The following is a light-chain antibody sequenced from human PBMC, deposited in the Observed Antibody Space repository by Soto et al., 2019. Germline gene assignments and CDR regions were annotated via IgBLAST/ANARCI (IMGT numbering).Light chain of an antibody. CDR2: STN. J-gene: IGLJ2*01. Sequence: QTVVTQEPSFSVSPGGTVTLTCGLSSGSVSTSYYPSWYQQTPGQAPRTLIYSTNTRSSSVPDRFSGSILGNKAALTITGAQADDESDYYCVLYMGSVVFGGGTKLTVL. CDR1: SGSVSTSYY. V-gene: IGLV8-61*01. CDR3: VLYMGSVV.